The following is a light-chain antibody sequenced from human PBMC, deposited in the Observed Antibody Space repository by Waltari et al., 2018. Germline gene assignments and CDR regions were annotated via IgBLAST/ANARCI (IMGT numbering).Light chain of an antibody. Sequence: SVLTQHPSASGTPGQRVTISFSGRSSNIGSNFVYCYQQLPGPAPKLLIYRNKRRPSGVPDRFSGSKSGTSASLAISGLRSEDEADYYCAPWDDSLSGPGVFGGGTKLTVL. CDR2: RNK. V-gene: IGLV1-47*01. CDR3: APWDDSLSGPGV. CDR1: SSNIGSNF. J-gene: IGLJ3*02.